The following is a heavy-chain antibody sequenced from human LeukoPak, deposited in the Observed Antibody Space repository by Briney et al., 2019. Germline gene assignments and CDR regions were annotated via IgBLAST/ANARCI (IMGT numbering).Heavy chain of an antibody. V-gene: IGHV3-20*04. J-gene: IGHJ6*03. CDR3: AREFGTMDYYYYYMDV. D-gene: IGHD3-16*01. CDR1: GFTFDDYG. Sequence: GGSLRLSCAASGFTFDDYGMSWVRQAPGKGLEWVSGINWNGGSTGYADSVKGRFTISRDNAKNSLYLQMNSLRAEDTALYYCAREFGTMDYYYYYMDVWGKGTTVTVSS. CDR2: INWNGGST.